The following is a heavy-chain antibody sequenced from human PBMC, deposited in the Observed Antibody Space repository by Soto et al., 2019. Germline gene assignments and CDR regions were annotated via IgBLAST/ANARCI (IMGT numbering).Heavy chain of an antibody. J-gene: IGHJ4*02. V-gene: IGHV1-69*13. D-gene: IGHD3-22*01. CDR1: GGTFSSYA. CDR2: IIPIFGTA. Sequence: SVKVSCKASGGTFSSYAISWVRQAPGQGLEWMGGIIPIFGTANYAQKFQGRVTITADESTSTAYMELSSLRSEDTAVYYCARAPDYYDSSGYPFWGQGTQVTVSS. CDR3: ARAPDYYDSSGYPF.